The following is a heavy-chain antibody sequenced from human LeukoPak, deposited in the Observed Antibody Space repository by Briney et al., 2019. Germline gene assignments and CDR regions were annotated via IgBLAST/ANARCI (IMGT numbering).Heavy chain of an antibody. CDR2: IKEDGSVK. D-gene: IGHD3-10*01. CDR3: ARDHQGFGESIDY. J-gene: IGHJ4*02. V-gene: IGHV3-7*01. Sequence: GGSLRLSCAASGVTFGNYWMAWVRQAPGRGLEWVANIKEDGSVKNYEVSVKGRFTISRDNAKNSLYLQMNSLRAEDTAVYYCARDHQGFGESIDYWGQGTLVTVSS. CDR1: GVTFGNYW.